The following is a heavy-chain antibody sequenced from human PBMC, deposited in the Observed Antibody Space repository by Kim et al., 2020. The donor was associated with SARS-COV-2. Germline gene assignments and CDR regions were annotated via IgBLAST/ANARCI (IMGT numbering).Heavy chain of an antibody. CDR1: GFTFSNAW. D-gene: IGHD3-22*01. V-gene: IGHV3-15*01. Sequence: GGSLRLSCAASGFTFSNAWMSWVRQAPGKGLEWVGRIKSKTDGGTTDYAAPVKGRFTISRDDSKNTLYLQMNSLKTEDTAVYYCTTHLMIVAPSSFDYWGQGTLVTVSS. CDR2: IKSKTDGGTT. J-gene: IGHJ4*02. CDR3: TTHLMIVAPSSFDY.